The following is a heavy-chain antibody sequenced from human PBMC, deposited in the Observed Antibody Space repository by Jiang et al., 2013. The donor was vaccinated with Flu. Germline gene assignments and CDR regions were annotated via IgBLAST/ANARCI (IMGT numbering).Heavy chain of an antibody. D-gene: IGHD5-18*01. V-gene: IGHV3-30*03. CDR2: MSSDGTHK. CDR3: ALIRGYSYGPNYYFGMDV. Sequence: GGGLVQPGRSLRLSCAASGFSFSSYGMHWVRQAADKGLEWVAVMSSDGTHKFYADSVKGRFTISRDNSQNMLSLQMDSLRVEDTGVYYCALIRGYSYGPNYYFGMDVWGRGTTVTVSS. CDR1: GFSFSSYG. J-gene: IGHJ6*02.